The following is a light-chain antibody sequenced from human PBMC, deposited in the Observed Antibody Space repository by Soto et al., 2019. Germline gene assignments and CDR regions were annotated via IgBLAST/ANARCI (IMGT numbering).Light chain of an antibody. CDR1: SSNIGSNT. Sequence: QSVLTQPPSASGTPGQRVTISCSGSSSNIGSNTVNWYQQLPGTAPKLLIYSNNQPPSGVPDRFSGSKSGTSASLAISGLQSEDDAEYYCAAWDDSLNGVVFGGGTKLTVL. CDR2: SNN. CDR3: AAWDDSLNGVV. J-gene: IGLJ2*01. V-gene: IGLV1-44*01.